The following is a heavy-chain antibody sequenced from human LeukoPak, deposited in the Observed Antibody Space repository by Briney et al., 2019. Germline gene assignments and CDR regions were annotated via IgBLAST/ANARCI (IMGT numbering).Heavy chain of an antibody. V-gene: IGHV3-21*01. CDR2: IRSSSSYI. CDR1: GFTFSSYS. J-gene: IGHJ4*02. D-gene: IGHD2-2*01. CDR3: ARLGGIVVVPAAMFDY. Sequence: GGSLRLSCAASGFTFSSYSMNWVRQAPGKGLEWDSSIRSSSSYIYYADSVKSRFTISRDNAKNSLYLQMNSLRAEDTAVYYCARLGGIVVVPAAMFDYWGQGTLVTVSS.